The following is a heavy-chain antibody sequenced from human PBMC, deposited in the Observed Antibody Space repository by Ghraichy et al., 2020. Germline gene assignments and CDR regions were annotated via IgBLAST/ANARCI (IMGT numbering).Heavy chain of an antibody. V-gene: IGHV3-23*01. Sequence: ESLNISCEASGFTFSNYAMTWVRQAPGKGLEWVSGISGGSSSTFYADSVKGRFTLSRDNSKNTLFLQMNSLRAEDTAIYYFAKHQSFGWYAPRPDGFDLWGQGTMVTVSS. J-gene: IGHJ3*01. CDR3: AKHQSFGWYAPRPDGFDL. D-gene: IGHD6-19*01. CDR2: ISGGSSST. CDR1: GFTFSNYA.